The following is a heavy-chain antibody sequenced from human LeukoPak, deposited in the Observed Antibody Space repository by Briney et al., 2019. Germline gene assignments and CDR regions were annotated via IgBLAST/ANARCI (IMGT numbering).Heavy chain of an antibody. CDR2: INHIGST. D-gene: IGHD3-22*01. CDR3: ARGAYYHTSRHAFDI. CDR1: GGSISSYY. J-gene: IGHJ3*02. V-gene: IGHV4-34*01. Sequence: SETLSLTCTGSGGSISSYYWSWIRQPPGKGLEWMGEINHIGSTNYNPSLKSRVTISVDTSKNQFSLKLVSVTAAHTAVYYCARGAYYHTSRHAFDISGQGKMVTVSP.